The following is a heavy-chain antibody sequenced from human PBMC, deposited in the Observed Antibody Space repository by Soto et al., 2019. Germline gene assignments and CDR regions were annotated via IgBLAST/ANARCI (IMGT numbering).Heavy chain of an antibody. CDR1: GFTFSSYA. CDR2: ISGSGGST. Sequence: EVQLLESGGGLVQPGGSLRLSCAASGFTFSSYAMSWVRQAPGKGLEWVSAISGSGGSTYYADSVKGRFTISRDNSKNPLYLQMNSLRAEDKAVYYCAKGTDIVVVTVYDYWGQGTLVTVSS. J-gene: IGHJ4*02. CDR3: AKGTDIVVVTVYDY. V-gene: IGHV3-23*01. D-gene: IGHD2-21*02.